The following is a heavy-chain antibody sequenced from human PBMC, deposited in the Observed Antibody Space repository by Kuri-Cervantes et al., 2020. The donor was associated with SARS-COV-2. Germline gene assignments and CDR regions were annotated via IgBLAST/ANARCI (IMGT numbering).Heavy chain of an antibody. Sequence: SVKVSCKVSGYTLTDLAMHWVRQAPGKGLEWMGGIIPIFGTANYAQKFQGRVTITADKSTSTAYMELSSLRSEDTAVYYCARDRYSGSYKNPLMDVWGQGTTVTVSS. J-gene: IGHJ6*02. CDR1: GYTLTDLA. D-gene: IGHD1-26*01. CDR2: IIPIFGTA. CDR3: ARDRYSGSYKNPLMDV. V-gene: IGHV1-69*06.